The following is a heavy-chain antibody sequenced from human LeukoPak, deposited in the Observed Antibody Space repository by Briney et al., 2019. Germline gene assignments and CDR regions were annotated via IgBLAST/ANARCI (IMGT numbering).Heavy chain of an antibody. CDR1: GFTFSSYS. V-gene: IGHV3-21*01. CDR2: ISSSSSYI. CDR3: AREEMGGTTRSGALT. J-gene: IGHJ5*02. Sequence: GGSLRLSCAASGFTFSSYSMNWVRQAPGKGLEWVPSISSSSSYIYYADSVKGRFTISRDNAKDSLYLQMNSLRAEDTAVYYCAREEMGGTTRSGALTWGQGTLVTVSS. D-gene: IGHD1-14*01.